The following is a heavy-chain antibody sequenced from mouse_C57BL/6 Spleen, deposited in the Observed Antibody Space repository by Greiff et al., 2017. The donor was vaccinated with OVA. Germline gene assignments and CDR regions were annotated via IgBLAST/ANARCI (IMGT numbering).Heavy chain of an antibody. J-gene: IGHJ1*03. D-gene: IGHD1-1*01. Sequence: VQLQQSGPELVKPGASVKISCKASGYSFTDYNMNWVQQSNGKSLEWIGVINPNYGTPSYNQKFKGKATLTVDQSSSTAYMQLNSLTSEDSAVYCCAREPYGSSYWYFDGWGTGTTVTVAS. V-gene: IGHV1-39*01. CDR1: GYSFTDYN. CDR2: INPNYGTP. CDR3: AREPYGSSYWYFDG.